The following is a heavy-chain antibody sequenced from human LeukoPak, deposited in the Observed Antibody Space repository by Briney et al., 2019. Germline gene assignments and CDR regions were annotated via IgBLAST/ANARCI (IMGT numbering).Heavy chain of an antibody. V-gene: IGHV4-59*01. CDR3: AGRLWRRDGYNLSAFDI. CDR1: GGSISSYY. Sequence: KPSETLSLTCTVSGGSISSYYWNWIRQPPGKGLEWIGYIYYGGSTNYNPSLKSRVTISVDTSKNQFSLKLSSVTAADTAVYYCAGRLWRRDGYNLSAFDIWGQGTMVTVSS. CDR2: IYYGGST. J-gene: IGHJ3*02. D-gene: IGHD5-24*01.